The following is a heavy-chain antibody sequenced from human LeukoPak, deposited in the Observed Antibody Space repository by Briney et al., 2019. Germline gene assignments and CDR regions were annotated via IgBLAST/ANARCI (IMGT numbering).Heavy chain of an antibody. CDR1: GGSVSSGSYY. CDR3: ARAPGSSPPRYYYYYGMEV. V-gene: IGHV4-61*01. CDR2: IYYSGST. Sequence: SETLSLTCTVSGGSVSSGSYYWSWIRQPPGKGLEWIGYIYYSGSTNYNPSLKSRVTISVDTSKNQFSLKLSSVTAADTAVYYWARAPGSSPPRYYYYYGMEVWGQGPTVTVSS. D-gene: IGHD1-26*01. J-gene: IGHJ6*02.